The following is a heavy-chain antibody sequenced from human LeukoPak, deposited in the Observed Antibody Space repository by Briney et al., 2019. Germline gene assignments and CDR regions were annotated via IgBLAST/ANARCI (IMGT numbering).Heavy chain of an antibody. CDR3: AREELGFDH. Sequence: SQTLSLTCAISGDSVWSSSAAWTWIRQSPSRGLEWLGRTYYRSTWYYEYSVSVESRITINPETSKNQFSLQVNSVSPEDTAVYYCAREELGFDHWGQGTLVTVSS. D-gene: IGHD3-16*01. CDR2: TYYRSTWYY. CDR1: GDSVWSSSAA. J-gene: IGHJ4*02. V-gene: IGHV6-1*01.